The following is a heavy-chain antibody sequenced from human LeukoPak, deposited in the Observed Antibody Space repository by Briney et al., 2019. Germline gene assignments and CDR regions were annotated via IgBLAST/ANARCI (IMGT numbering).Heavy chain of an antibody. CDR1: GFTLSPYG. D-gene: IGHD3-10*01. J-gene: IGHJ3*02. Sequence: GGSLRLSCAASGFTLSPYGMNWVRQAPGKGLEWVSSISTTSSYIYYADSVKGRFTISRDNAKNSLYLQMNSLRAEDTAVYYCARDWYGSGLDAFDIWGQGTMVTVSS. CDR2: ISTTSSYI. V-gene: IGHV3-21*01. CDR3: ARDWYGSGLDAFDI.